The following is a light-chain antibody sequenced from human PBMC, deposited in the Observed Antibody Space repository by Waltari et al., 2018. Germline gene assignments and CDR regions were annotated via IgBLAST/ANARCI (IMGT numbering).Light chain of an antibody. CDR1: SSNIGNYF. J-gene: IGLJ2*01. CDR3: ATWDNSLTAVV. V-gene: IGLV1-51*01. Sequence: QSVLTQPPSVSAASGQKVTISCSGSSSNIGNYFVSWYHQLPGATPKLLIYDNNKRPSGIPDRFSASKSGTSATLDITGLQIGDEADYYCATWDNSLTAVVFGGGTKLTVL. CDR2: DNN.